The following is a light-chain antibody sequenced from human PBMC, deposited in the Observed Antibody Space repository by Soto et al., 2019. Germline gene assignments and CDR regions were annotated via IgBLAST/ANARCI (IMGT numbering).Light chain of an antibody. Sequence: QYVLTQPPSSSGTPGQRVTISCSGSISNIGSNTVNWYQQLPVTAPKLLIYSNNQRPSGVPDRFSGSKSGTSASLAISGLQSEDEADYYCAAWDDSLNGYVFGTGTKVTVL. CDR3: AAWDDSLNGYV. CDR1: ISNIGSNT. V-gene: IGLV1-44*01. CDR2: SNN. J-gene: IGLJ1*01.